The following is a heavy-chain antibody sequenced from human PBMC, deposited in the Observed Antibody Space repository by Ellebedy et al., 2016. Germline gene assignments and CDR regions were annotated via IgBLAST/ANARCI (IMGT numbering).Heavy chain of an antibody. Sequence: GESLKISCAASGFTFSSYAMHWVRQAPGKGLEWVAVIWYDGSNKYYADSVKGRFTISRDNAKNLLYLQMDSLRAEDTAVYYCARDQSPYYWGQGTLVTVSS. CDR2: IWYDGSNK. CDR1: GFTFSSYA. CDR3: ARDQSPYY. J-gene: IGHJ4*02. V-gene: IGHV3-33*08.